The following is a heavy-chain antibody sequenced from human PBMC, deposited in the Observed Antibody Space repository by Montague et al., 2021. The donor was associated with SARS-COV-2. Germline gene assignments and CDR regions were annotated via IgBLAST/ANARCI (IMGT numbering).Heavy chain of an antibody. J-gene: IGHJ4*02. V-gene: IGHV4/OR15-8*01. CDR3: ARKGSGRSDLAY. D-gene: IGHD1-26*01. CDR2: ISHTGST. CDR1: VHSMSPGNW. Sequence: SETLSLTCVVSVHSMSPGNWAPCGRPPAWTGLAVVGGISHTGSTKYKPSLKSRVSMSVDKSWNQFSLRLTSVTAADTAIYYCARKGSGRSDLAYWGQGTLVTVSS.